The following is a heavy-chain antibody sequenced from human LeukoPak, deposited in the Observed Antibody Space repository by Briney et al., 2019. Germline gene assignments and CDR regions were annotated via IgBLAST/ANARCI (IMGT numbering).Heavy chain of an antibody. J-gene: IGHJ5*02. D-gene: IGHD6-13*01. Sequence: SETLSLTCTVSGGSISSYYWSWIRQPPGKGLEWIGYIYYSGSTNYNPSLKSRVTISVDTSKNQFSLKLSSVTAADTAVYYCASLSMAAAAPFDPWGQGTLVTVSS. V-gene: IGHV4-59*08. CDR1: GGSISSYY. CDR3: ASLSMAAAAPFDP. CDR2: IYYSGST.